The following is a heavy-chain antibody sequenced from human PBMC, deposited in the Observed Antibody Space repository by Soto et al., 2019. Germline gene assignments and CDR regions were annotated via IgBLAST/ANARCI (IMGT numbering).Heavy chain of an antibody. CDR3: ARDKKPFNWSPSILKSYYYGMDV. CDR2: ISNDGSIK. CDR1: GFTFRTFA. Sequence: GGSLRLSCAASGFTFRTFAMHWVRQAPGKGLEWVAVISNDGSIKYFLDSVKGRFTIPRDNSNNTLSLQMDSLRAEDTAVYYCARDKKPFNWSPSILKSYYYGMDVWGQGTTVTVSS. J-gene: IGHJ6*02. D-gene: IGHD1-1*01. V-gene: IGHV3-30-3*01.